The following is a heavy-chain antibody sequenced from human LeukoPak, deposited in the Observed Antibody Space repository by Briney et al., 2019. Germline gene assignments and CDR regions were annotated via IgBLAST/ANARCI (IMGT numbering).Heavy chain of an antibody. Sequence: GASVKVSCKASGYTFTGYYMHWVRQAPGQGLEWMGWINPNSGGTNYAQKFQGRVTMTRDTSISTAYMELSRLRSDDTALYYCARDGVYCSGGSCYFDYWGQGTLVTVSS. J-gene: IGHJ4*02. CDR1: GYTFTGYY. V-gene: IGHV1-2*02. CDR2: INPNSGGT. CDR3: ARDGVYCSGGSCYFDY. D-gene: IGHD2-15*01.